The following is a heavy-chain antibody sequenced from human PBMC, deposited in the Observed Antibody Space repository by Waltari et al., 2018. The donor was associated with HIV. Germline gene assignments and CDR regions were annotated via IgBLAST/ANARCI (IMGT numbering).Heavy chain of an antibody. V-gene: IGHV3-9*01. J-gene: IGHJ5*02. D-gene: IGHD3-10*01. CDR3: ARGPLYNWFDP. Sequence: EVQLVESGGGLVQPGRSLRLSCEASGFTFDDYGMHWVRQAPGKGLEWVSSISWNSGQVGYADSVRGRFTISRDNAKNSLYLQMNSLRPEDTAFYYCARGPLYNWFDPWGQGTLVTVSS. CDR2: ISWNSGQV. CDR1: GFTFDDYG.